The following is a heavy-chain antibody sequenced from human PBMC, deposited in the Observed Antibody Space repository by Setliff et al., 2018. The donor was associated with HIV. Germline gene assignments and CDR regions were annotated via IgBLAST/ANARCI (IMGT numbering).Heavy chain of an antibody. CDR2: ISAYNGNT. CDR1: GYTFTSFG. CDR3: ARAAVAGPWRKLDY. J-gene: IGHJ4*02. Sequence: ASVKVSCKASGYTFTSFGISWVRQAPGKGLEGMVRISAYNGNTDNAQRLQGRVTMTTDTYTRTDYMELRSLRSDDTSVYYCARAAVAGPWRKLDYWGQGTLVTVSS. V-gene: IGHV1-18*01. D-gene: IGHD6-19*01.